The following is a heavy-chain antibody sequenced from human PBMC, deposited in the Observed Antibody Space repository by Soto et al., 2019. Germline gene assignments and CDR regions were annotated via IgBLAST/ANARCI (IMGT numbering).Heavy chain of an antibody. CDR1: GFTFSSYA. D-gene: IGHD6-6*01. CDR3: ACSSSLDYYYYMDV. V-gene: IGHV3-23*01. J-gene: IGHJ6*03. CDR2: ISGSGGST. Sequence: GGSLRLSCAASGFTFSSYAMSWVRQAPGKGLEWVSAISGSGGSTYYADSVKGRFTISRDNSKNTLYLQMNSLRAEDTAVYYCACSSSLDYYYYMDVWGKGTTVTVSS.